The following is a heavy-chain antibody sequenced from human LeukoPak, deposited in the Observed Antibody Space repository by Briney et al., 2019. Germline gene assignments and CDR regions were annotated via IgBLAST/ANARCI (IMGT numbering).Heavy chain of an antibody. J-gene: IGHJ5*02. V-gene: IGHV1-46*01. D-gene: IGHD6-6*01. Sequence: ASVKVCFKASAYTFTSYYMHWVRQAPGQGLEWMGIINPSGGSTSYAQKFQGRVTMTRDTSTSTVYMELSSLRSEDTAVYYCARGSVAARPKWFDPWGQGTLVTVCS. CDR1: AYTFTSYY. CDR3: ARGSVAARPKWFDP. CDR2: INPSGGST.